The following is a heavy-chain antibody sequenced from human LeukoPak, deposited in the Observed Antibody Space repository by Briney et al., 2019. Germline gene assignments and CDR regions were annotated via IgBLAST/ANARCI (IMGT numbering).Heavy chain of an antibody. D-gene: IGHD5-24*01. V-gene: IGHV3-23*01. J-gene: IGHJ4*02. CDR3: AKEWLQHTKRTDH. CDR1: GFTLTRHA. Sequence: GGSLRLSCAAAGFTLTRHAMSWVRQAPGKGLEWVSVIGDRGDITYYADSVKGRFTISRDTSTNTVFLQMNSLGLDDTAVYYCAKEWLQHTKRTDHWGQGTLVTVSS. CDR2: IGDRGDIT.